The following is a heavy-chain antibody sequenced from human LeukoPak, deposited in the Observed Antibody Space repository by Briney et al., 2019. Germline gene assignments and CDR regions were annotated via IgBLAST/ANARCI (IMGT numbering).Heavy chain of an antibody. CDR1: GGSLSPYH. Sequence: PETLSLTCTVSGGSLSPYHWAWIRQPAGKGLEWIGRLHTSGSTNYNPSLKSRVTISVDASKNQFSLKMTSVTAADTAVYFCARDPFKSSFDTWGQGILVTVSS. V-gene: IGHV4-4*07. CDR3: ARDPFKSSFDT. CDR2: LHTSGST. J-gene: IGHJ4*02. D-gene: IGHD6-19*01.